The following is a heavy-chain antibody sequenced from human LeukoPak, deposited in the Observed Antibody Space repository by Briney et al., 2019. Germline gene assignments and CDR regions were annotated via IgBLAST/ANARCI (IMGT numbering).Heavy chain of an antibody. CDR3: VRVSNWFDP. CDR2: IYYSGST. V-gene: IGHV4-59*01. J-gene: IGHJ5*02. Sequence: SETLSLTCTVSGGSISSYYWSWIRQPPGKGLEWIGYIYYSGSTNYNPSLKSRVTISVDTSKNQFSLKLSSVTAADTAVYYCVRVSNWFDPWGQGTLVTVSS. CDR1: GGSISSYY.